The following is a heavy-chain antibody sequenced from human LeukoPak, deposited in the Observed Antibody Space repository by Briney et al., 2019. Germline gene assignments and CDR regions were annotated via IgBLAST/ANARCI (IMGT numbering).Heavy chain of an antibody. D-gene: IGHD2-15*01. CDR2: IYYSGST. CDR3: ARLVAATGIDP. J-gene: IGHJ5*02. CDR1: GGSISSYY. V-gene: IGHV4-59*08. Sequence: SETLSLTCTVSGGSISSYYWSWIRQPPGKGLEWIGYIYYSGSTNYNPSLKSRVTISVDTSKNQFSLKLSSVTAADTAVYYCARLVAATGIDPWGQGTRVTVSS.